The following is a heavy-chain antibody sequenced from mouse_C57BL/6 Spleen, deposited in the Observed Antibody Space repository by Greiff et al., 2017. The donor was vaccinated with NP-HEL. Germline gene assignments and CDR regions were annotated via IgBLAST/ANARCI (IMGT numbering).Heavy chain of an antibody. J-gene: IGHJ2*01. CDR3: ASRGYGTFDY. V-gene: IGHV1-61*01. D-gene: IGHD1-1*01. Sequence: QVQLKQPGAELVRPGSSVKLSCKASGYTFTSYWMDWVKQRPGQGLEWIGNIYPSDSETHYNQKFKDKATLTVDKSSSTAYMQLSSLTSEDSAVYYCASRGYGTFDYWGQGTTLTVSS. CDR2: IYPSDSET. CDR1: GYTFTSYW.